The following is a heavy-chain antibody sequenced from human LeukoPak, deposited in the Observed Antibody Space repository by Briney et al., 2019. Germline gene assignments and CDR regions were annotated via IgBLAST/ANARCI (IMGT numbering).Heavy chain of an antibody. CDR1: GYTLTELS. V-gene: IGHV1-24*01. D-gene: IGHD3-22*01. CDR2: FDPEDGET. Sequence: ASVKVSCKVSGYTLTELSMHWVRQASGKGLEWMGGFDPEDGETIYAQKFQGRVTMTEDTSTNTVYMHLSSLSSDDTAVYYCARAYYESSAYRHAVYFDYWGQGTLVTVSS. J-gene: IGHJ4*02. CDR3: ARAYYESSAYRHAVYFDY.